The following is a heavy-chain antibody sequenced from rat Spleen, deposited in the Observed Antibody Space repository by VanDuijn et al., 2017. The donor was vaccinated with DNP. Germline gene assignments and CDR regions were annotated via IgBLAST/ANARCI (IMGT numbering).Heavy chain of an antibody. CDR3: ATSGYGYDGYPFAF. D-gene: IGHD1-12*03. CDR2: IGYDGGYI. Sequence: EVQLVETGGGLVQPGRSLKLSCAASGFSFSDYYMAWVRQAPTKGLEWVAYIGYDGGYINYGDSVKGRFTISRDNAKNTLFLQMDSLRSEDTATYYCATSGYGYDGYPFAFWGQGTLVTVSS. J-gene: IGHJ3*01. V-gene: IGHV5-20*01. CDR1: GFSFSDYY.